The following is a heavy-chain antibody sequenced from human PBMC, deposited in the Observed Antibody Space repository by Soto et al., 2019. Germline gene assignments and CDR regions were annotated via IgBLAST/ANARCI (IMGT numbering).Heavy chain of an antibody. CDR1: GGTFSSYA. J-gene: IGHJ4*02. CDR3: ERSIYYDSSDPFDY. D-gene: IGHD3-22*01. V-gene: IGHV1-69*06. Sequence: QVQLVQSGAEVKKPGSSVKVSCKASGGTFSSYAISWVRQAPGQGLEWMGGIIPIFGTANYAQKFQGRVTITADKATRTAYMELSSVRSEDTAVYYCERSIYYDSSDPFDYWGQGTLVTVSS. CDR2: IIPIFGTA.